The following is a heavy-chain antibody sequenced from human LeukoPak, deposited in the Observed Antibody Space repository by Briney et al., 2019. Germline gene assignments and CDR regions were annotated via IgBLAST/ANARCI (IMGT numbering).Heavy chain of an antibody. CDR2: IYTSGST. J-gene: IGHJ4*02. CDR1: GGSLSSGSYY. Sequence: SETLSLTCTVPGGSLSSGSYYWSWIRQPAGKGLEWIGRIYTSGSTNYNPSLKSRVTISVDTSKIQFSLKLSSVTAADTAVYYCAGRTVVFDYWGQGTLVTVSS. V-gene: IGHV4-61*02. CDR3: AGRTVVFDY. D-gene: IGHD4-23*01.